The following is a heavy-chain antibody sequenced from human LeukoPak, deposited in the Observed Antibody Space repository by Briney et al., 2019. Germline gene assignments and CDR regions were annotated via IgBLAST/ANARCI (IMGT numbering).Heavy chain of an antibody. J-gene: IGHJ4*02. D-gene: IGHD6-13*01. V-gene: IGHV1-69*04. Sequence: SVKVSCKASGGTFSSYAISWVRQAPGQGLEWMGRIVPILGIANYAQKLQGRVTITADKSTSTAYMELSSLRSEDTAVYYCARAEYSSSWYKSAGILFDYWGQGTLVTVSS. CDR2: IVPILGIA. CDR1: GGTFSSYA. CDR3: ARAEYSSSWYKSAGILFDY.